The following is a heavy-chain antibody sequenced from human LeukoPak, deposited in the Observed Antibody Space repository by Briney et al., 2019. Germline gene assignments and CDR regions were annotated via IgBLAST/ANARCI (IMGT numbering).Heavy chain of an antibody. CDR1: GFTFSDYY. J-gene: IGHJ6*02. V-gene: IGHV3-11*05. CDR2: ISSGSLYT. Sequence: GGSLRLSCAASGFTFSDYYMSWIRQAPGKGLEWVSYISSGSLYTNYAGSVKGRFTISRDNAKDSLDLQMNSLRAEDTAVYYCARGHYGLDVWGQGTTVTVSS. CDR3: ARGHYGLDV.